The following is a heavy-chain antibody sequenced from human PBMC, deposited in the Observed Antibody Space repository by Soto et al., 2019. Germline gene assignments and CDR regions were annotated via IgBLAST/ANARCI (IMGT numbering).Heavy chain of an antibody. CDR2: INPSGGST. CDR1: GYTFTSYY. V-gene: IGHV1-46*01. Sequence: QVQLVQSGAEVKKPGASVKVSCKASGYTFTSYYMHWVRQAPGQGLEWMGIINPSGGSTSYAQKFQVRVTMTRDTSTSTVYMELSSLRAEDTAVYYCARDDSGSREFDPWGQGTLVTVSS. CDR3: ARDDSGSREFDP. J-gene: IGHJ5*02. D-gene: IGHD1-26*01.